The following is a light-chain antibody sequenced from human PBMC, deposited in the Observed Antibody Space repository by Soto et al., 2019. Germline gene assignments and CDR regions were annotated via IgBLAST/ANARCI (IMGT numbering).Light chain of an antibody. CDR3: QQYISFPHT. V-gene: IGKV1-5*03. J-gene: IGKJ2*01. CDR2: KAS. Sequence: DIQMTQSPSTLSASVGDRVTITCRASQNIISWLAWYQQKPGKAPKLLTYKASSLESGVPSRFSGSGSGTEFTLTINSLQPDDFATYYCQQYISFPHTFGQGNKLEIK. CDR1: QNIISW.